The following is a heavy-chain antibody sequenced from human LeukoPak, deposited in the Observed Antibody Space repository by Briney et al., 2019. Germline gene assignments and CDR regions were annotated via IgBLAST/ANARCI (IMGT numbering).Heavy chain of an antibody. CDR3: ARVGDSEVWFDP. D-gene: IGHD4-11*01. CDR2: INHSGST. J-gene: IGHJ5*02. CDR1: GGSFSGYY. Sequence: SETLSLTCAVYGGSFSGYYWSWIRQPPGKGLEWIGEINHSGSTNYNPSLKSRVTISVDTSKNQFSLKLSSVTAADTAVYYCARVGDSEVWFDPWGQGTLVTVSS. V-gene: IGHV4-34*01.